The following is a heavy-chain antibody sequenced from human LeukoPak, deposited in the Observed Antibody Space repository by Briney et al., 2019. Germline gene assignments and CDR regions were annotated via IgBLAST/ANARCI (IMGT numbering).Heavy chain of an antibody. V-gene: IGHV3-48*02. CDR1: GFTFTDYP. J-gene: IGHJ4*02. CDR2: IRTTAEGANFA. D-gene: IGHD3-9*01. CDR3: ATDQRYPFDY. Sequence: GGSLRLSCATSGFTFTDYPMNWVRQAPGKGLEWVSNIRTTAEGANFAYYADSVKGRVTISRDDAKNTLYLHMNSLRDDDTAVYYCATDQRYPFDYWGQGILVTVPS.